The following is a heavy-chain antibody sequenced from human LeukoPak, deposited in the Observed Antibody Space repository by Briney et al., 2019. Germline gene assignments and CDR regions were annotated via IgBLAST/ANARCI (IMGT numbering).Heavy chain of an antibody. Sequence: SETLSLTCAVYGGSFSGYYWSWIRQPPGKGLEWIGEINHSGSTNYNPSLKSRVTISVDTSKNQFSLKLSSVTAADTAVYYCARPLRPRPAAIPKWTYYYYGMDVWGQGTTVTVSS. CDR1: GGSFSGYY. D-gene: IGHD2-2*02. CDR2: INHSGST. J-gene: IGHJ6*02. CDR3: ARPLRPRPAAIPKWTYYYYGMDV. V-gene: IGHV4-34*01.